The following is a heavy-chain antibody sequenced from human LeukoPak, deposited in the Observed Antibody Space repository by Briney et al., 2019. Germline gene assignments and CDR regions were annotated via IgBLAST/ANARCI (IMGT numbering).Heavy chain of an antibody. CDR3: ARDAYDSSGLLRFLWFDP. V-gene: IGHV4-4*07. D-gene: IGHD3-22*01. CDR1: GGSISSYY. Sequence: SETLSLTCTVSGGSISSYYWSWIRQPAGKGLEWIGRIYTSGSTNYNPSLKSRVTMSVDTSKNQFSLKLSSVTAADTAVYYCARDAYDSSGLLRFLWFDPWGQGTLVTVSP. CDR2: IYTSGST. J-gene: IGHJ5*02.